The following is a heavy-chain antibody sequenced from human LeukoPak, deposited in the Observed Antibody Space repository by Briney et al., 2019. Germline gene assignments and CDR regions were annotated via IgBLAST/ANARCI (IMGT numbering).Heavy chain of an antibody. CDR3: AKDSPAEYSSALDY. Sequence: GRSLRLSCAASGFTFSSYGMHWVRQAAGEGLEWVSVILYDGSNKYYAESVKDRFTISRDNSKNTLYLQMNSLRAEDTAVYYCAKDSPAEYSSALDYWGQGTLVTVSS. CDR2: ILYDGSNK. CDR1: GFTFSSYG. V-gene: IGHV3-30*18. D-gene: IGHD6-6*01. J-gene: IGHJ4*02.